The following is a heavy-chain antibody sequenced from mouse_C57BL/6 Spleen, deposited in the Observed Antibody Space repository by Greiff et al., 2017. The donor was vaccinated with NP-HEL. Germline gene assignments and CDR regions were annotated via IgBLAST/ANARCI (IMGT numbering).Heavy chain of an antibody. D-gene: IGHD2-4*01. CDR3: ARHDYGYAMDY. V-gene: IGHV5-6*02. J-gene: IGHJ4*01. CDR1: GFTFSSYG. CDR2: ISSGGSYT. Sequence: EVMLVESGGDLVKPGGSLKLSCAASGFTFSSYGMSWVRQTPDKRLEWVATISSGGSYTYYPDSVKGRFTISRDNAKNTLYLQMSSLKSEDTAMYYCARHDYGYAMDYWGQGTSVTVSS.